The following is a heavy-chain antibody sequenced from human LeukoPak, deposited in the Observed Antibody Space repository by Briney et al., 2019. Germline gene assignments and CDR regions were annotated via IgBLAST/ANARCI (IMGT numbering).Heavy chain of an antibody. CDR3: AISGSYYPQVDP. V-gene: IGHV4-4*02. J-gene: IGHJ5*02. D-gene: IGHD3-10*01. CDR1: GGSISSSNW. Sequence: SGTLSLTCAVSGGSISSSNWWSWVRQPPGKGLEWIGEIYHSGSTNYNPSLKSRVTISVDKSKNQFSLKLRSVTAADTAVYYCAISGSYYPQVDPWGQGTLVTVSS. CDR2: IYHSGST.